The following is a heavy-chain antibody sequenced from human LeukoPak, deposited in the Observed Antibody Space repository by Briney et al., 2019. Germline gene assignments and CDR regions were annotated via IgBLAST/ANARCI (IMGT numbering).Heavy chain of an antibody. D-gene: IGHD3-22*01. J-gene: IGHJ4*02. Sequence: SETLSLTCTVSGGSISGHYWSWVRQPPGKGLEYIGYIYYTGSTNYNPSLKSRVAMSVDTSKNQFTLSLSSVTAADTAVYYCARDRGSSGDFDFWGQGTLATVSS. CDR1: GGSISGHY. CDR2: IYYTGST. CDR3: ARDRGSSGDFDF. V-gene: IGHV4-59*11.